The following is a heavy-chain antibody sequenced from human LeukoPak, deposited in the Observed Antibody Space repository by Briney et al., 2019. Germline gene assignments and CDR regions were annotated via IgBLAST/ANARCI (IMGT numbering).Heavy chain of an antibody. CDR2: ISSSSSYI. CDR3: ARELGYCSGGSCG. V-gene: IGHV3-21*01. J-gene: IGHJ4*02. Sequence: PGGSLRLSCAASGFTLSSYSMNWVRQAPGKGLEWVSSISSSSSYIYYADSVKGRFTISRDNAKNSLYLQMNSLRAEDTAVYYCARELGYCSGGSCGWGQGTLVTVSS. D-gene: IGHD2-15*01. CDR1: GFTLSSYS.